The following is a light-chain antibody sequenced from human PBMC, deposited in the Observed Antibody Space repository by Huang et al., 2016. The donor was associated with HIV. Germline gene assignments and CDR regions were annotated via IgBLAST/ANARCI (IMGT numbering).Light chain of an antibody. CDR3: QQYNNWPPWT. CDR2: GAS. J-gene: IGKJ1*01. V-gene: IGKV3-15*01. Sequence: EIVMTQSPATLSVSPGERATLSCRASQSVRSRLAWYQQKPGQAPRLLIYGASTRATGIPARFSGSGSGTECTLTISSLQSEDFAVYYCQQYNNWPPWTFGQGTKVEIK. CDR1: QSVRSR.